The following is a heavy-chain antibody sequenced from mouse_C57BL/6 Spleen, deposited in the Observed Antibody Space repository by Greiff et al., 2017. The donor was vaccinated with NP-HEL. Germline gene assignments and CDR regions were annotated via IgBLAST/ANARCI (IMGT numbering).Heavy chain of an antibody. CDR3: ARRDYYGSSYFYAMDY. J-gene: IGHJ4*01. D-gene: IGHD1-1*01. V-gene: IGHV5-17*01. Sequence: VQLKESGGGLVKPGGSLKLSCAASGFTFSDYGMHWVRQAPEKGLEWVAYISSGSSTIYYADTVKGRFTISRDNAKNTLFLQMTSLRSVDTAMYYCARRDYYGSSYFYAMDYWGQGTSVTVSS. CDR2: ISSGSSTI. CDR1: GFTFSDYG.